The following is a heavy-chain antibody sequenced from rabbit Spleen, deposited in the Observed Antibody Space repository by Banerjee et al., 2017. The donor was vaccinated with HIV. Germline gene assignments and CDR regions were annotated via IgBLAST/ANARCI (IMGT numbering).Heavy chain of an antibody. J-gene: IGHJ6*01. V-gene: IGHV1S45*01. CDR3: ARDTSTSFSTYGMDL. D-gene: IGHD1-1*01. CDR2: IYAGSSSNT. Sequence: QEQLEESGGDLVKPGASLTLTCKASGFSFNSGDDMCWVRQAPGKGLEWIACIYAGSSSNTYSATWAKGRFTISKTSSTTVTLQMTSLTAADTATYFCARDTSTSFSTYGMDLWGQGTLVTVS. CDR1: GFSFNSGDD.